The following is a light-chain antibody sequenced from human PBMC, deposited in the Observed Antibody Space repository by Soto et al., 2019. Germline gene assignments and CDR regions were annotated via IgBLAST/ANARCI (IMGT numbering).Light chain of an antibody. V-gene: IGKV3-11*01. J-gene: IGKJ1*01. CDR2: DAS. Sequence: EIVLTQSPATLSLSPGERATLSCRASQSVSSYLAWYQQKPGQAPRLLIYDASSRATGIPARFSGSGSGTVFPLPRSSLGLYFFCFCYGNQRKICPVPFG. CDR1: QSVSSY. CDR3: NQRKICPVP.